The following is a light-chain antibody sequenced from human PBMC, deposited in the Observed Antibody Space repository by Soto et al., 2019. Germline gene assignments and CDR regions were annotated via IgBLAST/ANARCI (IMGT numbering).Light chain of an antibody. Sequence: EVVLTQSPVTLSVSPGESTTLSDRASQSFRGLLAWYQQKPGQAPRLLIYDAYNRATGIPPRFSGSGSGTDFTLTISSLEPEDSAVYYCQQRHMCPITFGPGTRVEIK. J-gene: IGKJ5*01. CDR3: QQRHMCPIT. V-gene: IGKV3-11*01. CDR1: QSFRGL. CDR2: DAY.